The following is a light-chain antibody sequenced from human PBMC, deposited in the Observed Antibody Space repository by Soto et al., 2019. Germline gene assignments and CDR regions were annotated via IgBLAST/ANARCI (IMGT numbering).Light chain of an antibody. CDR1: QTFSSH. CDR3: QQRSNWPPVIT. V-gene: IGKV3-11*01. CDR2: DAS. Sequence: EIVLTQSPATLSLSPGERAKLSCRASQTFSSHLAWYQQKPDQAHRLLIYDASKRATGIPARFSGRGSGTDFTLTISSLEPEDFAVYYCQQRSNWPPVITFGQGTRLEIK. J-gene: IGKJ5*01.